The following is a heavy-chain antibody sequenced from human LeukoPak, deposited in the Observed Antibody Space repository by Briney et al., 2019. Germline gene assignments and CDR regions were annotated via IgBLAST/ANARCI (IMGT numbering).Heavy chain of an antibody. V-gene: IGHV4-34*01. D-gene: IGHD6-13*01. CDR1: GGSFSGYY. J-gene: IGHJ4*02. Sequence: SETLSLTCDVYGGSFSGYYWSWIRQPPGKGLEWIGEINHSESTNYNPSLKSRVTISADTSKNQFSLKLSSVTAADTAVYYCARGRGRQQLVPFDYWGQGTLVTVSS. CDR2: INHSEST. CDR3: ARGRGRQQLVPFDY.